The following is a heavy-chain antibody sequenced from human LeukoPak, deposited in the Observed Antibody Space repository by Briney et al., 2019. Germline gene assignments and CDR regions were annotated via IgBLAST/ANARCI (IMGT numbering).Heavy chain of an antibody. CDR1: GYTFIGYY. CDR3: ARDDGSGYDFPRPFDP. V-gene: IGHV1-2*02. J-gene: IGHJ5*02. CDR2: INPNSGGP. Sequence: GASVKVSCNASGYTFIGYYIHWVRQAPGQGLEWMGWINPNSGGPNYAQNFQDRVTMTRDTSISTAYMELSRLISDDTAVYYCARDDGSGYDFPRPFDPWGQGTLVTVSS. D-gene: IGHD5-12*01.